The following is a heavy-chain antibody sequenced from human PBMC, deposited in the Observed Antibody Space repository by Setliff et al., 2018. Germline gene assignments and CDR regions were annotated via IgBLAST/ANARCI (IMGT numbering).Heavy chain of an antibody. CDR1: GYSFTDYW. CDR3: ARNRVALYDAFDI. Sequence: PGESLKISCKGSGYSFTDYWIGWVRQMPGEGLEWMGIIHPSNSDTVYSPSFQGQVTISADRSITTAYLQWSSLKVSDTAIYYCARNRVALYDAFDIWGQGTMVTVSS. J-gene: IGHJ3*02. CDR2: IHPSNSDT. D-gene: IGHD5-12*01. V-gene: IGHV5-51*01.